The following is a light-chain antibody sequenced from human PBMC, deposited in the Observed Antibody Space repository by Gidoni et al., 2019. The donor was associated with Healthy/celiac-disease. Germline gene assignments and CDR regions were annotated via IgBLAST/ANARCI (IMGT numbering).Light chain of an antibody. CDR2: DAS. Sequence: ELVLTQSPATLSLSPGERFTLSCSASQSVSSYLAWYQQKPGQAPRLLIYDASNRATGIPARFSGSGSGTDFTLTISSREPEDVAVYYCQQRSNWPPITFGQGTRLEIK. V-gene: IGKV3-11*01. CDR3: QQRSNWPPIT. CDR1: QSVSSY. J-gene: IGKJ5*01.